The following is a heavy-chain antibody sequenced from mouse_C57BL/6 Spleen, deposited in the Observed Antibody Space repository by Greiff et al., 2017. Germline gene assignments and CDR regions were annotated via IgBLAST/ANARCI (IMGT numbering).Heavy chain of an antibody. CDR3: TRDYGSSPYWYFDV. Sequence: DVQLVESGEGLVKPGGSLKLSCAASGFTFSSYAMSWVRQTPEKRLAWVADISSGGDYIYYADTVKGRFTSSRDNARNTLYLQMSSLKSEDTAMYYCTRDYGSSPYWYFDVWGTGTTVTVSS. J-gene: IGHJ1*03. V-gene: IGHV5-9-1*02. CDR2: ISSGGDYI. CDR1: GFTFSSYA. D-gene: IGHD1-1*01.